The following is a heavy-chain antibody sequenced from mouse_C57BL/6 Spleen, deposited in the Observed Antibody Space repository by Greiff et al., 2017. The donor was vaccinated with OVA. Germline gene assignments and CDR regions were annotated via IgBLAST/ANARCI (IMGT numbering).Heavy chain of an antibody. CDR3: ARGDGYYANWYFDV. D-gene: IGHD2-3*01. J-gene: IGHJ1*03. Sequence: EVQLVESGPGLVKPSQSLSLTCSVTGYSITSGYYWNWIRQFPGNKLEWMGYISYDGSNNYNPSLKNRISITRDTSKNQFFLKLNSVTTEDTATYYCARGDGYYANWYFDVWGTGTTVTVSS. CDR1: GYSITSGYY. V-gene: IGHV3-6*01. CDR2: ISYDGSN.